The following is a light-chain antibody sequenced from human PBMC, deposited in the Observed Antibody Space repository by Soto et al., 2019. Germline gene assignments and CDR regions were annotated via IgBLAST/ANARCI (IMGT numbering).Light chain of an antibody. CDR3: QQANTFPSVT. Sequence: DIQMTQSPSSVSASVGDRVTITCRASQGISNWLAWYQQKPGKAPKLLIYATSNLQSGVPSRFSGSGSCTYFTLAIGSLQPEDFAAYYCQQANTFPSVTLGGWTKGDI. CDR2: ATS. V-gene: IGKV1-12*02. J-gene: IGKJ4*01. CDR1: QGISNW.